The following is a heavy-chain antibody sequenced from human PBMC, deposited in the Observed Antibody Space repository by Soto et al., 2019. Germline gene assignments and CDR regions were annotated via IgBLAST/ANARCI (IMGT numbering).Heavy chain of an antibody. CDR1: GYTFTSYA. J-gene: IGHJ3*02. Sequence: QVQLVQSGAEVKKPGASVKVSCKASGYTFTSYAISWVRQAPGQGLEWMGWISAYNGNTXYAQKLQGRVTMTTDTXXXXXXXXXXXXXXXXXXXXYCARDLIPMDIWGQGTMVTVSS. CDR2: ISAYNGNT. V-gene: IGHV1-18*01. CDR3: ARDLIPMDI. D-gene: IGHD2-21*01.